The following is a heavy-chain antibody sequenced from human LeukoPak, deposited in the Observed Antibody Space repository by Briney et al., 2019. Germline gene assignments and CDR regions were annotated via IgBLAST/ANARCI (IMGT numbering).Heavy chain of an antibody. Sequence: ASVKVSCKASGYTFTGYYMHWERQAPGQGLERMGWINPNSGGTNYAQKFQGRVTMTRDTSISTAYMELSRLRSDDTAVYYCATQLRYFDWLLYWGQGTLVTVSS. D-gene: IGHD3-9*01. CDR3: ATQLRYFDWLLY. J-gene: IGHJ4*02. CDR1: GYTFTGYY. V-gene: IGHV1-2*02. CDR2: INPNSGGT.